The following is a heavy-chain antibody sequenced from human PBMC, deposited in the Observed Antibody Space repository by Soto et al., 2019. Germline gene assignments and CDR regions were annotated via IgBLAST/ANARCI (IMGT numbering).Heavy chain of an antibody. V-gene: IGHV3-23*01. CDR2: FVVNAGST. J-gene: IGHJ3*01. Sequence: GGSLRLSCAASGFTFTNFAMKWVRQAPGKGLEWFSTFVVNAGSTYYADSVKGRFTISRDNSKNALYLQMNSLRVDDTAVYYCAKGWTEVDLWGQGTMVTVSS. CDR3: AKGWTEVDL. CDR1: GFTFTNFA. D-gene: IGHD2-15*01.